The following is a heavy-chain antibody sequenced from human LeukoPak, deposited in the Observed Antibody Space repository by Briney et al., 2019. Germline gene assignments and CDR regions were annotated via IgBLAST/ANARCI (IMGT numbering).Heavy chain of an antibody. D-gene: IGHD1-26*01. CDR2: ISGSGGST. CDR3: AGATAPFSYYYYMDV. J-gene: IGHJ6*03. Sequence: SGGSLSPSSAPSGFAFSSFAIRAAPRAPGRGVEGVSGISGSGGSTYYADAVKGRFTISRDNSKNTLFLQMNSLRAEDTAVYYCAGATAPFSYYYYMDVWGKGTTVTVSS. CDR1: GFAFSSFA. V-gene: IGHV3-23*01.